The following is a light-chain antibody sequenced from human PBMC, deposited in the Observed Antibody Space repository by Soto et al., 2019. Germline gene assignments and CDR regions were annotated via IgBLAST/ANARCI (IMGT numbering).Light chain of an antibody. CDR3: ATWDDSLNGVV. J-gene: IGLJ2*01. Sequence: QSVLTQPPSASGTPGQGVSISCSGSRSNIGSNTVNWYQQFPGAAPKFLIHSDNRRPSGVPDRFSGSKSGTSASLAISGLQSEDDAHYYCATWDDSLNGVVFGGGTKLTVL. CDR1: RSNIGSNT. CDR2: SDN. V-gene: IGLV1-44*01.